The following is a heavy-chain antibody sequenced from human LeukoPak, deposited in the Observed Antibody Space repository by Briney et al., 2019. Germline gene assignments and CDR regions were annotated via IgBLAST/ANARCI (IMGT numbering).Heavy chain of an antibody. D-gene: IGHD2-21*01. CDR2: ISGSGGST. CDR3: AKQVHIADNCFDP. Sequence: PGASLRLSCAASGFTFSIHAMSWVRQAPGKGLEGVSAISGSGGSTYYADAAKGRFTISRDNSKNTLYLQMNGLTAEDTSVYYCAKQVHIADNCFDPWGQGTLVTVSS. V-gene: IGHV3-23*01. J-gene: IGHJ5*02. CDR1: GFTFSIHA.